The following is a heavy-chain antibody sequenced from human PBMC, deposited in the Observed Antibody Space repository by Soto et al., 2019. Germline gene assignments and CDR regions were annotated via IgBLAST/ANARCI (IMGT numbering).Heavy chain of an antibody. Sequence: QVQLQESGPGLVKPSQTLSLTCTVSGGSISSGGYYWRWIRQHPRKGLEWIGYIYYSESTYYNPSLKGRVTISVDTSKNQFSLKLSSMTAADTAVYYCARAYGSGYMDVWGQGTTVTVSS. CDR1: GGSISSGGYY. CDR3: ARAYGSGYMDV. D-gene: IGHD3-10*01. J-gene: IGHJ6*02. V-gene: IGHV4-31*03. CDR2: IYYSEST.